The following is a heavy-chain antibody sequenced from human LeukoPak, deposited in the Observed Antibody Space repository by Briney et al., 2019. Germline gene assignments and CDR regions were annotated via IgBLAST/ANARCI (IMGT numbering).Heavy chain of an antibody. V-gene: IGHV1-18*01. CDR3: ARDLIVGATEPNYYYYYGMDV. J-gene: IGHJ6*02. CDR2: INAYNGNT. D-gene: IGHD1-26*01. Sequence: PGASVKVSCKASGYTFSSYGFSWVRQAPGQGLEWMGWINAYNGNTNYAQNLQGRVTMTTDTSTSTAYMELSSLRSEDTAVYYCARDLIVGATEPNYYYYYGMDVWGQGTTVTVSS. CDR1: GYTFSSYG.